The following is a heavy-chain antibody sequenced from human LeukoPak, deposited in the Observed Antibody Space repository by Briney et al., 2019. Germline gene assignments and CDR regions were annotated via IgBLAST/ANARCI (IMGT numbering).Heavy chain of an antibody. V-gene: IGHV3-7*01. J-gene: IGHJ4*02. Sequence: GGSLRLSCAASGFTFSSYWMSWVRQAPGKGLEWVANIKQDETEEYYVESVKGRFTISRDNAKNSLYLQMNTLRPEDTAVYYCARERQNKDFWSGGDYWGQGTLVTVSS. D-gene: IGHD3-3*01. CDR2: IKQDETEE. CDR1: GFTFSSYW. CDR3: ARERQNKDFWSGGDY.